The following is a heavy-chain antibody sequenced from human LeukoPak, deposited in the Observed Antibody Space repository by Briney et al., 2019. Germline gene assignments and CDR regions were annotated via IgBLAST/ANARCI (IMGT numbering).Heavy chain of an antibody. J-gene: IGHJ4*02. CDR1: GFTFSSYW. CDR3: ARDRSPEY. CDR2: IKQDGSEK. Sequence: PGGSLRLSCVVSGFTFSSYWMTWVRQAPGKGLEWVANIKQDGSEKNYVDSVKGRFTISRDNAKNSLYLQMNSLRAEDTAVYYCARDRSPEYWGQGTLVTVS. D-gene: IGHD6-13*01. V-gene: IGHV3-7*01.